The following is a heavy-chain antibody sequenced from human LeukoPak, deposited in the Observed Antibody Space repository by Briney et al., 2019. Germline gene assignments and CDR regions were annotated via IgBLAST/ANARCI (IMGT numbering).Heavy chain of an antibody. CDR3: ARDKTIFGVVTFYY. CDR1: GYTFTGYY. CDR2: INPNSGGT. V-gene: IGHV1-2*06. D-gene: IGHD3-3*01. J-gene: IGHJ4*02. Sequence: ASVKVSCKASGYTFTGYYMHWVRQAPGQGLEWMGRINPNSGGTNYAQKFQGRVTMTRDTSISTAYMELSRLRSDDTAVYYCARDKTIFGVVTFYYWGQGTLVTVSS.